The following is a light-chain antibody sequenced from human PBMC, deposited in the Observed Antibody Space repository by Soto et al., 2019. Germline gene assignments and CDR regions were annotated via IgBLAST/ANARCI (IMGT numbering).Light chain of an antibody. Sequence: EIVLTQSPATLSLSPGDRATLSCRASQSVSRYLAWYQQKPGQAPRLLMYDASNRATGIPARFSGSGSGTDFTLTISSLEPEDFALYYCQQRINWPPTFXGGTKVDIK. V-gene: IGKV3-11*01. CDR2: DAS. CDR3: QQRINWPPT. J-gene: IGKJ4*01. CDR1: QSVSRY.